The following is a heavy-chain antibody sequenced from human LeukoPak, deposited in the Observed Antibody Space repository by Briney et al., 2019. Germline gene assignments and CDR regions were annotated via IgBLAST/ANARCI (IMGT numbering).Heavy chain of an antibody. D-gene: IGHD1-1*01. CDR3: ARGRYRDAFDI. CDR2: IYYSGST. J-gene: IGHJ3*02. CDR1: GGSISSYY. V-gene: IGHV4-59*01. Sequence: SETLSLTCTVSGGSISSYYWSWIRQPPGKGLEWIGYIYYSGSTNYNPSLKSRVTISVDTSKNQFSLKVSSVTAADTAVYYCARGRYRDAFDIWGQGTMVTVSS.